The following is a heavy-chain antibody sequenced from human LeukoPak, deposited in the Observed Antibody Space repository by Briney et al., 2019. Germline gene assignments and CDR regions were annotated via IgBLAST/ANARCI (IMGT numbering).Heavy chain of an antibody. CDR3: ARGRGGHFGTCYFDY. V-gene: IGHV3-30*19. CDR1: GFTFSGYG. CDR2: ISYDGNSQ. D-gene: IGHD1-14*01. Sequence: GGSLRLSCAASGFTFSGYGLHWVRQAPGKGLEWVAIISYDGNSQYYADSVRGRFTISRDNSKNTVSLQMDSLRAEDTAVYYCARGRGGHFGTCYFDYWGQGALVTVSS. J-gene: IGHJ4*02.